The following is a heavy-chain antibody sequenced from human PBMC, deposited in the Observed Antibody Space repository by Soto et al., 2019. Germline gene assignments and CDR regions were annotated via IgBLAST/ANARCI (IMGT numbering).Heavy chain of an antibody. J-gene: IGHJ6*02. CDR1: GFTFSDYY. CDR2: ISSSGSPI. D-gene: IGHD3-10*01. CDR3: VRDQSFDRSYYYGIDV. V-gene: IGHV3-11*01. Sequence: PGGSLRLSCAASGFTFSDYYMTWIRQAPGKGLEWVSYISSSGSPIYYADSVKGRFTLTTDTSTSTVYMELRSLRFDDTAVYYCVRDQSFDRSYYYGIDVWGQGTTVTVSS.